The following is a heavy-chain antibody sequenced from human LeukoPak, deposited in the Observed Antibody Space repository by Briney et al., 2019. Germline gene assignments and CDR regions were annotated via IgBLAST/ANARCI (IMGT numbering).Heavy chain of an antibody. Sequence: GESLKIXCKGSGYTFSSYWIGWVRQMPGKGLEWMGIIYPGDSDTRYSPSFQGQVTISADNSITTAYLQWSSLKASDTAMYYCARGLAADLRNAFDVWGQGTMVTVSS. CDR1: GYTFSSYW. J-gene: IGHJ3*01. D-gene: IGHD6-13*01. CDR3: ARGLAADLRNAFDV. V-gene: IGHV5-51*03. CDR2: IYPGDSDT.